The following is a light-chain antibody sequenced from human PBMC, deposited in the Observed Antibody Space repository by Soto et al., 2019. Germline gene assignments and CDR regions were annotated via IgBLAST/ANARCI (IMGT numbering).Light chain of an antibody. V-gene: IGKV3-15*01. CDR3: QHYGSSPPVT. CDR1: QSVSSN. Sequence: EIVMTQSPATLSVSPGERATLSCRASQSVSSNLAWYQQKPCQAPRLLIYGASTRATGIPARFSGSGSGTEFTLTISSLQSEDFAVYFCQHYGSSPPVTVGQGTRLEIK. J-gene: IGKJ5*01. CDR2: GAS.